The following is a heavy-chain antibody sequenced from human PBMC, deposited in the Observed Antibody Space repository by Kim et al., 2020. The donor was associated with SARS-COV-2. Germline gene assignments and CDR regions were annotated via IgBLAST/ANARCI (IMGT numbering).Heavy chain of an antibody. D-gene: IGHD6-13*01. J-gene: IGHJ1*01. CDR3: AKARIAAASLSVYFQH. Sequence: SVKGRFTIARDNSKNTLYLKMNSLRAEDTAVYYCAKARIAAASLSVYFQHWGQGTLVTVSS. V-gene: IGHV3-23*01.